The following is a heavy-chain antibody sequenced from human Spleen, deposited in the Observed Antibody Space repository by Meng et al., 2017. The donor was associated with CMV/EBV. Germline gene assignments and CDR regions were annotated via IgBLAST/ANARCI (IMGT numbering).Heavy chain of an antibody. V-gene: IGHV3-30*02. Sequence: GGSLRLSCAASGFTFSSYGMHWVRQAPGKGLEWLAFIRYDGSNKYYADSVKGRFTISRDNAKNTLYLQMNSLRAEDTAVYYCAKDALGSSSGLSYYGMDVWGQGTTVTVSS. CDR1: GFTFSSYG. CDR3: AKDALGSSSGLSYYGMDV. D-gene: IGHD6-6*01. CDR2: IRYDGSNK. J-gene: IGHJ6*02.